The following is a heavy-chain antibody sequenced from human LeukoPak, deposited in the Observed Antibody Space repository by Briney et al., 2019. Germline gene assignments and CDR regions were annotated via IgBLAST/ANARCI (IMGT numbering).Heavy chain of an antibody. CDR2: IDWDDDR. CDR3: ARIRITGTTAID. V-gene: IGHV2-70*11. D-gene: IGHD1-20*01. CDR1: GFSLSTSGMC. J-gene: IGHJ4*02. Sequence: VSGPALVKPTQTLTLTCTFSGFSLSTSGMCVSWIRQPPGKALEWLARIDWDDDRYYSTSLKTRLTISKDTSKNQVVLTMTNMDPVDTATYYCARIRITGTTAIDWGQGTLVTVSS.